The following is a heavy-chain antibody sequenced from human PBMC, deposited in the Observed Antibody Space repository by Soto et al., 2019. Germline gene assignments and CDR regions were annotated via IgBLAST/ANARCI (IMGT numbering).Heavy chain of an antibody. Sequence: EVHLVESGGGLVQTGGSLRLSCAIFEGTVIRDWMKWVRQAPGKGLEWVAHTNQDGSEKYYVDSVKGRFTISRDNDKNSLYLQMNSLRAEDTAMYYCSGGVGDAFWGQGTLVTVSS. CDR3: SGGVGDAF. CDR2: TNQDGSEK. D-gene: IGHD1-26*01. J-gene: IGHJ4*02. CDR1: EGTVIRDW. V-gene: IGHV3-7*04.